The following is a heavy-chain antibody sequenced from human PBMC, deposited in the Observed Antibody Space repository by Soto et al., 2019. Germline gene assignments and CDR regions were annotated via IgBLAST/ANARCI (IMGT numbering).Heavy chain of an antibody. D-gene: IGHD3-10*01. V-gene: IGHV3-30*18. Sequence: GGSLRLSCAASGFTFSSYGMHWVRQAPGKGLEWVAVISYDGSNKYYADSVKGRFNISRDNSKNTLYLQMNSLRAEDTAVYYCAKEGGKYGSGSWDYYFDYWGQGTLVTVSS. CDR2: ISYDGSNK. CDR1: GFTFSSYG. CDR3: AKEGGKYGSGSWDYYFDY. J-gene: IGHJ4*02.